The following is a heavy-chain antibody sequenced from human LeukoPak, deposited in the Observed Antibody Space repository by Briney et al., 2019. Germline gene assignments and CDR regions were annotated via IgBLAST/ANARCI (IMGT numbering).Heavy chain of an antibody. CDR2: MNPNGGNT. D-gene: IGHD4-17*01. CDR3: ARGVFYGDYVGDYYYMDV. CDR1: GYTFTSYD. J-gene: IGHJ6*03. Sequence: ASVKVSCKASGYTFTSYDINWVRQATGQGLEWMGWMNPNGGNTGYAQKFQGRVTITRNTSISTAYMELSSLRSEDTAVYYCARGVFYGDYVGDYYYMDVWGKGTTVTVSS. V-gene: IGHV1-8*03.